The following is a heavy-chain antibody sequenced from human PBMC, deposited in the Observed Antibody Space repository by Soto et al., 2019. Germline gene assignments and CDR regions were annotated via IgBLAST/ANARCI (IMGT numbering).Heavy chain of an antibody. CDR1: GFTFSSYA. CDR2: ISYDGSNK. V-gene: IGHV3-30-3*01. CDR3: ARDFRILGPGPFVYYYYGMDV. Sequence: GGSLRLSCAASGFTFSSYAMHWVRQAPGKGQEWVAVISYDGSNKYYADSVKGRFTISRDNSKNTLYLQMNSLRAEDTAVYYCARDFRILGPGPFVYYYYGMDVWGQGTTVTVSS. J-gene: IGHJ6*02. D-gene: IGHD2-15*01.